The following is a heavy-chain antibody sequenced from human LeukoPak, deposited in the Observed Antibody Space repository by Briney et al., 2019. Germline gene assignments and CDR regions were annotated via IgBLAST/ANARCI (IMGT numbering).Heavy chain of an antibody. CDR1: GFTFSSYE. Sequence: PGGSLRLSCAASGFTFSSYEMNWVRQAPGKGLEWVSYISGSGTSIYYADSVKGRFTISRDNAENSLYLQMNSLRAEDTAVCFCARDGSTGSGYFDYWGQGTLIAVSS. V-gene: IGHV3-48*03. CDR3: ARDGSTGSGYFDY. J-gene: IGHJ4*02. CDR2: ISGSGTSI. D-gene: IGHD2-8*02.